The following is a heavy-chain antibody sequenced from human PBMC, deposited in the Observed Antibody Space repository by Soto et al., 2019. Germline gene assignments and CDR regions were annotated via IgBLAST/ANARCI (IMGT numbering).Heavy chain of an antibody. V-gene: IGHV2-5*01. CDR1: GFSLSARGVG. CDR2: IYRNDDK. D-gene: IGHD3-16*01. CDR3: AHSPWGAAPDY. J-gene: IGHJ4*02. Sequence: SGPTLVNPTQTLTLTCSVSGFSLSARGVGVGWIRQPPGKALEWLAIIYRNDDKLYSPSLKSRLTITKDTAENQVVLTMTNMDPVDTATYFCAHSPWGAAPDYWGQGTVVTVSS.